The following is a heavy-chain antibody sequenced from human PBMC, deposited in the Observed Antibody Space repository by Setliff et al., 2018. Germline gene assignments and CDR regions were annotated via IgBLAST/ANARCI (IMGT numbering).Heavy chain of an antibody. V-gene: IGHV3-11*04. CDR1: GFAFGDHY. J-gene: IGHJ4*02. CDR2: ITNSGGTI. Sequence: PGGSLRLSCAASGFAFGDHYMSWIRQAPGKGLEWVSYITNSGGTIYYADSVKGRFTISRDNSQNTLFLQMNGLRPEDTAFYHCAKVKKQLIRAFGLDYWGPGTPVTVSS. D-gene: IGHD2-8*01. CDR3: AKVKKQLIRAFGLDY.